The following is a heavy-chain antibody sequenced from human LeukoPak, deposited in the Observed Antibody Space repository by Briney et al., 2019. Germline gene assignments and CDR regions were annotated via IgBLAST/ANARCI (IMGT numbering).Heavy chain of an antibody. CDR1: GFTFSSYS. Sequence: PGGSLRLSCAASGFTFSSYSMNWVRQAPGKGLEWVSSISSSSSYIYYADSVKGRFTISRDSAKNSLYLQMNSLRAEDTAVYYCARDYVGSGSYYYYYYGMDVWGKGTTVTVSS. V-gene: IGHV3-21*01. D-gene: IGHD3-10*01. CDR3: ARDYVGSGSYYYYYYGMDV. CDR2: ISSSSSYI. J-gene: IGHJ6*04.